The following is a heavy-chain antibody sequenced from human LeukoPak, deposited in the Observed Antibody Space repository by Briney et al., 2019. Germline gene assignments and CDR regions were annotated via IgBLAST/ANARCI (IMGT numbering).Heavy chain of an antibody. J-gene: IGHJ4*02. Sequence: GASVKVSCKASGGTFSSYAISWVRQAPGQGLEWMGGTIPIFGTANCAQKFQGRVTITADESTSTAYMELSSLRSEDTAVYYCATTILGELSASDYWGQGTLVTVSS. CDR1: GGTFSSYA. CDR2: TIPIFGTA. CDR3: ATTILGELSASDY. V-gene: IGHV1-69*13. D-gene: IGHD3-16*02.